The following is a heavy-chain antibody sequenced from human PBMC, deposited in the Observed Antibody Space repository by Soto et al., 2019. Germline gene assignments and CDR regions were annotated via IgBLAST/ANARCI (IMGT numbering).Heavy chain of an antibody. D-gene: IGHD3-3*01. CDR2: IYSGGST. Sequence: GGSLRLSCAASGFTVSSNYMSWVRQAPGKGLEWVSVIYSGGSTYYADSVKGRFTISRDNAKNTLYLQMNSLRAEDTAVYYCARDRVRFLEPDYYMDVWGKGTTVTVSS. CDR1: GFTVSSNY. CDR3: ARDRVRFLEPDYYMDV. V-gene: IGHV3-66*01. J-gene: IGHJ6*03.